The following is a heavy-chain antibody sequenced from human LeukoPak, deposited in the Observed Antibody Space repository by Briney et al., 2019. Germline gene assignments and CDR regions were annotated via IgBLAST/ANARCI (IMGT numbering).Heavy chain of an antibody. CDR1: GGSISSGSYY. V-gene: IGHV4-61*02. D-gene: IGHD2-2*01. CDR3: AREGRYCSSTSCYDWFDP. J-gene: IGHJ5*02. CDR2: IYTSGGT. Sequence: SETLSLTCTVSGGSISSGSYYWSWIRQPAGKGLEWIGRIYTSGGTNYNPSLKSRVTISVDTSKNQFSLKLSSVTAADTAVYYCAREGRYCSSTSCYDWFDPWGQGTLVTVSS.